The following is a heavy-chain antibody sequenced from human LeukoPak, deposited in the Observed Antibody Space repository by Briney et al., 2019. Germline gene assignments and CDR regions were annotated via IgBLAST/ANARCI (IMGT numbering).Heavy chain of an antibody. CDR2: IGGST. J-gene: IGHJ3*02. CDR3: ARVRDGYNDAYDI. D-gene: IGHD5-24*01. CDR1: GYTLTELS. V-gene: IGHV1-46*01. Sequence: ASVKVSCKGSGYTLTELSMHWVRQAPGKGLEWMGIIGGSTNYAQKFQGRVTMTRDTSTSTVYMELSSLRSEDTAVYYCARVRDGYNDAYDIWGQGTMVTV.